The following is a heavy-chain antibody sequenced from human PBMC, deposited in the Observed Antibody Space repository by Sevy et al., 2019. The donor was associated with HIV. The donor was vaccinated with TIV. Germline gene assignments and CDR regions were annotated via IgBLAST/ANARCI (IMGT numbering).Heavy chain of an antibody. D-gene: IGHD6-6*01. CDR3: ARDDTEYTSSSVWFDP. Sequence: SETLSLTCTVSGGSISSGNYYWHWIRQPPGKGLEWIGYISYTGNTYYNPSLKSPVTISVDTSNNHFSLRLTSVTAADTTVYYCARDDTEYTSSSVWFDPWGQGTLVTVSS. J-gene: IGHJ5*02. CDR1: GGSISSGNYY. CDR2: ISYTGNT. V-gene: IGHV4-30-4*01.